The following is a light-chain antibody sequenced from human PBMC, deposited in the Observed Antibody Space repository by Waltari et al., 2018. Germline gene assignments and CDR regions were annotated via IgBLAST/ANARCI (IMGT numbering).Light chain of an antibody. J-gene: IGKJ2*01. CDR2: KAS. CDR3: QRYHSSPYT. CDR1: LSISDW. Sequence: DIQMTQSPSTLSASVGDRVTITCRASLSISDWLAWYQQKPGKAPKLLISKASNLESGVPSRFSGSGSGTEFTLTISSLQPDDFATYYCQRYHSSPYTFGQGSKLEIK. V-gene: IGKV1-5*03.